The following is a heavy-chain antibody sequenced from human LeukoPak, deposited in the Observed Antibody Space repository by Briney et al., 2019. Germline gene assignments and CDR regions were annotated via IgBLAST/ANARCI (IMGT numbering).Heavy chain of an antibody. V-gene: IGHV3-7*03. CDR1: GFTFRNFW. Sequence: GGSLRLSCAASGFTFRNFWMNWARQAPGKGLEWVASIMRDGGQKKYVDSVKGRFTISRDNAKNSLYLQMNSLRAEDTAVYYCARDRWTVAGRGAPDYWGQGTLVTVSS. J-gene: IGHJ4*02. D-gene: IGHD6-19*01. CDR3: ARDRWTVAGRGAPDY. CDR2: IMRDGGQK.